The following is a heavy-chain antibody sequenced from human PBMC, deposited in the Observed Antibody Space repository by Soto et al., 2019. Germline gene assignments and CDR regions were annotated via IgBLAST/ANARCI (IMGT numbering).Heavy chain of an antibody. J-gene: IGHJ4*02. V-gene: IGHV1-69*02. CDR2: IIPILGIA. Sequence: SVKVSCKASGGTFSSYTISWVRQAPGQGLEWMGRIIPILGIANYAQKFQGRVTITADKSTSTAYMELSSLRSEDTAVYYCAKKVPGSNPLDSWGQGALVTVSS. CDR3: AKKVPGSNPLDS. CDR1: GGTFSSYT. D-gene: IGHD1-1*01.